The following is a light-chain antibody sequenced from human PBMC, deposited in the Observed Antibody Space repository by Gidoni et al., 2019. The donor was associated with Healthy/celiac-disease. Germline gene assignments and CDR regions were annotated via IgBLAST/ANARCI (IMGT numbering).Light chain of an antibody. V-gene: IGKV3-11*01. CDR3: QQRSNWRT. CDR1: QSINAY. Sequence: EIVLTQSPATLSLSPGERATLSCRASQSINAYLVWYQQKPGQAPRLLIYDASNRATGIPARFSGSGSGTDFTLTISSLEPEDFAVYYCQQRSNWRTFGQGTKVEIK. J-gene: IGKJ1*01. CDR2: DAS.